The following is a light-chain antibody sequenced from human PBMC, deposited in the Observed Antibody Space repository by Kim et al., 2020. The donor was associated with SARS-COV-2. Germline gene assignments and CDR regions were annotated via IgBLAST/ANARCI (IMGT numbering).Light chain of an antibody. Sequence: GESGTISCSVTSSAIGGYNYVTWYQQYPGKAPKPMIYGITKRPSGVPGRFSGSKSGNTASLTVSGLQAEDEADYYCSSYAGSNNFVFGTGTKVTVL. J-gene: IGLJ1*01. V-gene: IGLV2-8*01. CDR3: SSYAGSNNFV. CDR1: SSAIGGYNY. CDR2: GIT.